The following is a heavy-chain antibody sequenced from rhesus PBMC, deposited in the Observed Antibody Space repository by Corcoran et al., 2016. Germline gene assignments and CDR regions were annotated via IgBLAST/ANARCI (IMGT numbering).Heavy chain of an antibody. CDR1: GYTFTDYY. D-gene: IGHD4-23*01. Sequence: EVQLVQSGAEVKKPGASVKISCKASGYTFTDYYLHWVRQAPGKGLEWRGRVEPEDGEARHAQKYQDKVTITADKSTDTGYMELSSLRSEDTAVYYCATDQYSNFRYWGQGVLVTVSS. J-gene: IGHJ4*01. CDR2: VEPEDGEA. V-gene: IGHV1-111*02. CDR3: ATDQYSNFRY.